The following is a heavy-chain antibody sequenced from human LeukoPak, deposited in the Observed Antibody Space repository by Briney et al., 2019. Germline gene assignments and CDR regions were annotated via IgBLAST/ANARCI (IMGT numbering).Heavy chain of an antibody. V-gene: IGHV4-59*01. CDR1: GGSFSGYY. Sequence: SETLSLTCAVYGGSFSGYYWSWIRQPPGKGLEWIGYIYYSGSTNYNPSLKSRVTISVDTSKNQFSLKLSSVTAADTAVYYCARVYLEYSSGWKGYYYYYYMDVWGKGTTVTVSS. D-gene: IGHD6-19*01. J-gene: IGHJ6*03. CDR2: IYYSGST. CDR3: ARVYLEYSSGWKGYYYYYYMDV.